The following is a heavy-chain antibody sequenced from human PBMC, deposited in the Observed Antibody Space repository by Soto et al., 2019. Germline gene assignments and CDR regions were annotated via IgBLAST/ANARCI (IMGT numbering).Heavy chain of an antibody. Sequence: EVQLVESGGGLVQPGGSLKLSCAASGFTFSGSAMHWVRQASGKGLEWVGRIRSKANIYATAYAASVKGRFTISRDDSKNTAYLQMNSLKTEDTVVYYCTRRRGYSSGWYYFDYWGQGTLVTVSS. V-gene: IGHV3-73*02. D-gene: IGHD6-19*01. CDR3: TRRRGYSSGWYYFDY. CDR1: GFTFSGSA. CDR2: IRSKANIYAT. J-gene: IGHJ4*02.